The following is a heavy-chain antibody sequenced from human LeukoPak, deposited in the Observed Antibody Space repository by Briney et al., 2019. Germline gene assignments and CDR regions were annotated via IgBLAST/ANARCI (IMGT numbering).Heavy chain of an antibody. Sequence: PGRSLRLSCAASGFTFSSYGMHWVRQAPGKGLEWVAVISYDGSNKYYADSVKGRFTISRDNSKNTLYLQMNSLRAEDTAVYYCAKDLLRFYYGMDVWGQGTTVTVSS. CDR1: GFTFSSYG. CDR3: AKDLLRFYYGMDV. V-gene: IGHV3-30*18. D-gene: IGHD4-17*01. CDR2: ISYDGSNK. J-gene: IGHJ6*02.